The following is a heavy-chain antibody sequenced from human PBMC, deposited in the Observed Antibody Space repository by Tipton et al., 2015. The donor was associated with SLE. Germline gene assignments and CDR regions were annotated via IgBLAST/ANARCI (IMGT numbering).Heavy chain of an antibody. Sequence: GLVKPSETLSLTCTVSGGSISSYNQYWCWIRQPPGKGLEYMASLYHSGSTYYNPSLKSRLTISVDTSKNQFSLKLNSVTAADTSVYYCVRINSGTSRLFDYWGQGMLVAVSS. V-gene: IGHV4-39*07. CDR1: GGSISSYNQY. D-gene: IGHD1-7*01. CDR2: LYHSGST. CDR3: VRINSGTSRLFDY. J-gene: IGHJ4*02.